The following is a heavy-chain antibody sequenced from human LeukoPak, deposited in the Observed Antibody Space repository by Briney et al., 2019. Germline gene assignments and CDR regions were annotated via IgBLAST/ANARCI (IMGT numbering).Heavy chain of an antibody. Sequence: SQTLSLTCTVSGGSISSGDYYWSWIRQPPGKGLEWIGYIYYSGSTYYNPSLKSRVTISVDTSKNQFSLKLSSVTAADTAVYYCARAGGSIVVIDYYFEYWGQGALVTVSS. J-gene: IGHJ4*02. CDR3: ARAGGSIVVIDYYFEY. V-gene: IGHV4-30-4*08. CDR2: IYYSGST. CDR1: GGSISSGDYY. D-gene: IGHD3-22*01.